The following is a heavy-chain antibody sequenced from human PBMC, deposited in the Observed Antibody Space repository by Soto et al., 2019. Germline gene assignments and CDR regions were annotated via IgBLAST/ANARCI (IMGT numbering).Heavy chain of an antibody. CDR1: AASFSKYY. D-gene: IGHD3-16*01. J-gene: IGHJ4*02. Sequence: PSETLSLTCTVSAASFSKYYWSWIRQPPGKGLEWIGYIYFNGNTNYNPSLKRRVTISIDTSNKQISLNLTSVTDADTAVYYCASVTFGGVVLAHWGQGTLVTVSS. V-gene: IGHV4-59*01. CDR3: ASVTFGGVVLAH. CDR2: IYFNGNT.